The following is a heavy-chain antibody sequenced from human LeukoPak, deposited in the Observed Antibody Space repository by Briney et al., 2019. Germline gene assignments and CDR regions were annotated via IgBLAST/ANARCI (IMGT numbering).Heavy chain of an antibody. CDR3: TTWEGSSWFDY. V-gene: IGHV3-7*03. J-gene: IGHJ4*02. CDR1: GFTFNTFW. D-gene: IGHD6-13*01. Sequence: PGGSLRLSCSGSGFTFNTFWMNWVRQVPGKGLEWVANIKGDGSVKDYLDSVKGRFTISRDNAKKSLYLQVNSLRVEDTAVYYCTTWEGSSWFDYWGQGTLVTVSS. CDR2: IKGDGSVK.